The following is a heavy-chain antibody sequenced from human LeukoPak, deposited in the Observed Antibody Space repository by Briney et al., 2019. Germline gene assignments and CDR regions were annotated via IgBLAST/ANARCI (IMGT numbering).Heavy chain of an antibody. J-gene: IGHJ6*03. CDR3: AKDRSLLHPGYYYYYYMDV. CDR2: TSGSGGST. V-gene: IGHV3-23*01. Sequence: GGSLRLSCAASGFTFSSYAMSWVRQAPGKGLEWVSATSGSGGSTYYADSVKGRFTISRDNSKNTLYLQMNSLRAEDTAVYYCAKDRSLLHPGYYYYYYMDVWGKGTTVTVSS. D-gene: IGHD3-16*02. CDR1: GFTFSSYA.